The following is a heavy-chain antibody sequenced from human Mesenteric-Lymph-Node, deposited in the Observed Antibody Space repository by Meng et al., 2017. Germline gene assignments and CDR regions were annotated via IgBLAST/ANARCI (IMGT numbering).Heavy chain of an antibody. CDR3: ARDLIVWFGELRNYYYGMDV. CDR1: GFTVSSNY. J-gene: IGHJ6*02. D-gene: IGHD3-10*01. Sequence: GESLKISCAASGFTVSSNYMSWVRQAPGKGLEWVSVIYSGGSTYYADSVKGRFTISRDNSKNTLYLQMNSLRAEDTAVYYSARDLIVWFGELRNYYYGMDVWGQGTTVTVSS. V-gene: IGHV3-66*02. CDR2: IYSGGST.